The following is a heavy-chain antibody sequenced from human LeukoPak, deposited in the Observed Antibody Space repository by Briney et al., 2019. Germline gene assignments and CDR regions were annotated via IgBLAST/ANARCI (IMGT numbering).Heavy chain of an antibody. CDR2: IYYSGST. J-gene: IGHJ3*02. D-gene: IGHD1-26*01. V-gene: IGHV4-59*01. CDR3: ARDWGGSYYDAFDI. CDR1: GGSFSGYF. Sequence: SETLSLTCAVYGGSFSGYFWSWIRQPPGKGLEWIGHIYYSGSTNYNPSLKSRVTISVDTSKNQFSLKLSSVTAADTAVYYCARDWGGSYYDAFDIWGQGTMVTVSS.